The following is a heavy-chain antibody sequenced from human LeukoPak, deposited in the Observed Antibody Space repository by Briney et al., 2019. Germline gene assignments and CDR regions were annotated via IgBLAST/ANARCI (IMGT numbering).Heavy chain of an antibody. D-gene: IGHD6-13*01. CDR2: INADGSSA. CDR3: AKAIAATGRWWIFDY. V-gene: IGHV3-74*01. Sequence: GGSLRLSCAASGFTLSNYWMHWVRQAPRKGLVWVSRINADGSSASYADSVKGRFTISRDNPKNAQYLQMSSLRAEDTAVYYCAKAIAATGRWWIFDYWGQGTLVTVSS. J-gene: IGHJ4*02. CDR1: GFTLSNYW.